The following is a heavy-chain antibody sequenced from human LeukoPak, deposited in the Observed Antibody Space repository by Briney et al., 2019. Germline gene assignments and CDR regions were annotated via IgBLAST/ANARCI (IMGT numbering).Heavy chain of an antibody. CDR3: ATDFYDST. J-gene: IGHJ5*02. D-gene: IGHD3-22*01. V-gene: IGHV3-15*07. Sequence: GGSLRLSCAASGFTFSNAYMNWVRQAPGKGLEWVGRIRSNSDGGTIDYAAPVKGRFTLSRDDSKDTLYLQMNSLQTEDTAVYYCATDFYDSTWGQGTLVTVSS. CDR2: IRSNSDGGTI. CDR1: GFTFSNAY.